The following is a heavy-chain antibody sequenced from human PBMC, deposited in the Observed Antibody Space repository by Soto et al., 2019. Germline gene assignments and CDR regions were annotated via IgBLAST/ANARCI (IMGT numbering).Heavy chain of an antibody. D-gene: IGHD1-1*01. CDR3: VRDGTKTLRDWFDP. CDR2: IYVTGTT. J-gene: IGHJ5*02. Sequence: SETLSLTCTVSGASISGFYWSWIRKSAGKGLEWIGRIYVTGTTDYNPSLKSRVMMSVDTSKKQFSLKLRSVTAADTAVYYCVRDGTKTLRDWFDPWGQGTLVTVSS. CDR1: GASISGFY. V-gene: IGHV4-4*07.